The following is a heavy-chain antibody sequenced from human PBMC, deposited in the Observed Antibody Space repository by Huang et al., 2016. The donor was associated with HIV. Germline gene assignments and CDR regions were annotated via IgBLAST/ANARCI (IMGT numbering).Heavy chain of an antibody. CDR1: GFSISSCW. V-gene: IGHV3-74*01. J-gene: IGHJ4*02. D-gene: IGHD3-22*01. Sequence: EVQLVESGGGLVQPGGSLRLSCAASGFSISSCWMHWVRQAPGKGLVWVSRIKSDGSSTSYADSVKGRFTISRDNAKNTLYLQMNSLRAEDTAVYYCARDPRIQSWLNFFDYWGQGTLVSVSS. CDR2: IKSDGSST. CDR3: ARDPRIQSWLNFFDY.